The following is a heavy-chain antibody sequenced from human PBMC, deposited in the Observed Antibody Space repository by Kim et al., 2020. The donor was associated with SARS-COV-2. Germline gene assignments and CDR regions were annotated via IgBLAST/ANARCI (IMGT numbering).Heavy chain of an antibody. J-gene: IGHJ4*02. CDR3: ASGGSGSYYTSFVDY. V-gene: IGHV3-9*01. D-gene: IGHD3-10*01. Sequence: DSVKGRFTISRDNAKNSLYLQMNSLRAEDTALYYCASGGSGSYYTSFVDYWGQGTLVTVSS.